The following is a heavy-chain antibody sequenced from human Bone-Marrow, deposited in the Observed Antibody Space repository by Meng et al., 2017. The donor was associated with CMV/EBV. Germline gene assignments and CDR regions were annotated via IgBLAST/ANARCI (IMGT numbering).Heavy chain of an antibody. V-gene: IGHV1-8*03. CDR2: MNPNSGNT. J-gene: IGHJ4*02. CDR1: GYTFTGYY. Sequence: ASVKVSCKASGYTFTGYYMHWVRQAPGQGLEWMGWMNPNSGNTAYAPKFQGRVTITTDESTSTAYMELSSLRSEDTAVYYCARRPYYYDSSGSYFDYWGQGTLVTVSS. D-gene: IGHD3-22*01. CDR3: ARRPYYYDSSGSYFDY.